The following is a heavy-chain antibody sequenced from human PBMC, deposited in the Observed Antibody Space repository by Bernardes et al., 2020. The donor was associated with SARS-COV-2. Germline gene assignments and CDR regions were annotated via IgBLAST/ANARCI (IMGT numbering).Heavy chain of an antibody. J-gene: IGHJ4*02. V-gene: IGHV1-18*04. CDR3: ARVEGFCSGGTCFSLFYFDY. D-gene: IGHD2-15*01. CDR2: ISGYNGNT. CDR1: GYRFTNYG. Sequence: ASVKVSFKASGYRFTNYGISWVRQAPGQGLEWMGWISGYNGNTNYARNLQGRVTMTTDLSTSTAFMELRSLRSDDTAIYYCARVEGFCSGGTCFSLFYFDYWGQGTLVTVSS.